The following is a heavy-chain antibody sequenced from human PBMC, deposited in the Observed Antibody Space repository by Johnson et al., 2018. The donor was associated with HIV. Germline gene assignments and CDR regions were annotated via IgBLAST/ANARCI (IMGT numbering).Heavy chain of an antibody. CDR2: INTDGTNS. V-gene: IGHV3-74*02. CDR3: ARGFHRGGAFDI. Sequence: VQLVESGGGVVQPGRSLRLSCAASGFTFSSYGMHWVRQAPGKGLVWVSRINTDGTNSAFADFLKGRSTISRDNAKSTLYLQMNSLRAEDTAVYYCARGFHRGGAFDIWGQGTMVTVSS. CDR1: GFTFSSYG. D-gene: IGHD1-14*01. J-gene: IGHJ3*02.